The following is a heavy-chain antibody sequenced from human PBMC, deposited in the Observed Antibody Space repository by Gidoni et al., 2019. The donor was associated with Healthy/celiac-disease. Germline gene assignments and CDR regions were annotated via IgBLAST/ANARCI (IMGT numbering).Heavy chain of an antibody. CDR3: AKVKLDTAIVRAFDI. D-gene: IGHD5-18*01. CDR1: GFTFSSYA. V-gene: IGHV3-23*01. Sequence: VQLFEAGGGLVQPGGSLRLSCAASGFTFSSYAMRWVGQAPGMGLEWVSAISGSGGSTYYADAVKGRFTISRDNSKNTLYLQMNSLRAEDTAVYYCAKVKLDTAIVRAFDIWGQGTMVTVSS. CDR2: ISGSGGST. J-gene: IGHJ3*02.